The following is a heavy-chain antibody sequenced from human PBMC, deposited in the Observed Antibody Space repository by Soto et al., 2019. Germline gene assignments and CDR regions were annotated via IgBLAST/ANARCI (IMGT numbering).Heavy chain of an antibody. CDR2: IWYDGTQK. Sequence: QVQLEESGGGVVQPGRSLRLSCEASGFTFNTYSMHWVRQPPGKGLEWLAAIWYDGTQKYYADSVKGRFIISRDNSTKTLYLEMNSLRVEDTAVYYCARAGGTTVTGLWPFDSWGQGTLGTVSS. CDR1: GFTFNTYS. J-gene: IGHJ4*02. V-gene: IGHV3-33*01. CDR3: ARAGGTTVTGLWPFDS. D-gene: IGHD4-17*01.